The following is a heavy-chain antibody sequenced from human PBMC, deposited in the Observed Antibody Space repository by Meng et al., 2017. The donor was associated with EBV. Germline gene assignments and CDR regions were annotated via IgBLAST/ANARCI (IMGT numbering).Heavy chain of an antibody. CDR3: ASESGRGYTPDY. CDR1: GVPFRNYA. J-gene: IGHJ4*02. Sequence: QVQLGQSAAEVKKPGSSVKVSCKTSGVPFRNYAISWVRQSPGQGLEWLGGFLPTLGAPNYAQKFHGRVSITADESTSTHYMDLSSLRSEDTAVYYCASESGRGYTPDYWGQGTLVTVSS. CDR2: FLPTLGAP. V-gene: IGHV1-69*01. D-gene: IGHD3-10*01.